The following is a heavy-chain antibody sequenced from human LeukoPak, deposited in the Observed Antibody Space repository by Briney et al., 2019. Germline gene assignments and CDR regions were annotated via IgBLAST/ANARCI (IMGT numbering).Heavy chain of an antibody. J-gene: IGHJ6*02. D-gene: IGHD3-9*01. CDR1: GFTLRIYK. Sequence: RGSLRLSCAASGFTLRIYKINRVRQAPGKRLERISHIYSRGSIIYSADSVKGRFTISRDNAKNSLFLQMNSLRAEDTAVDYCARDKTGYRVGGQSYYYGMDVWGQGATVTVSS. CDR2: IYSRGSII. V-gene: IGHV3-48*03. CDR3: ARDKTGYRVGGQSYYYGMDV.